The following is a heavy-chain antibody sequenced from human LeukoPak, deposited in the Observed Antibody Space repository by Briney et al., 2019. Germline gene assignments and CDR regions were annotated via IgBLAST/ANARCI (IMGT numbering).Heavy chain of an antibody. CDR2: IKSKTDGGTT. D-gene: IGHD1-26*01. CDR3: SGSFS. J-gene: IGHJ5*02. V-gene: IGHV3-15*01. Sequence: GGSLRLSCAASGFTFGTTAMSWVRQAPGKGLEWVGRIKSKTDGGTTDYAAPVKGRFTISRDDSKSTLYLQLNSLKTEDTAVYYCSGSFSWGQGTLVTVSS. CDR1: GFTFGTTA.